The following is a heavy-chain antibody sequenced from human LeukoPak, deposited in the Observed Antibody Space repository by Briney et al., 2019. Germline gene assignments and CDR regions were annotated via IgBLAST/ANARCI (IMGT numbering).Heavy chain of an antibody. CDR2: ISSSSSTI. CDR3: ARAGGSYISDY. V-gene: IGHV3-48*01. D-gene: IGHD1-26*01. CDR1: GFSFGDYA. J-gene: IGHJ4*02. Sequence: TGGSLRLSCATSGFSFGDYAMNWVRQAPGKGLEWVSYISSSSSTIYYADSVKGRFTISRDNAKNSLYLQMNSLRAEDTAVYYCARAGGSYISDYWGQGTLVTVSS.